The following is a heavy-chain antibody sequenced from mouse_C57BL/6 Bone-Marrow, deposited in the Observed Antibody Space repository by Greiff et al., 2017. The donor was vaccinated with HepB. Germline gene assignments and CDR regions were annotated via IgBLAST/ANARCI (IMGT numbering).Heavy chain of an antibody. CDR2: ISNGGGST. V-gene: IGHV5-12*01. J-gene: IGHJ2*01. CDR1: GFTFSDYY. Sequence: EVKLVESGGGLVQPGGSLKLSCAASGFTFSDYYMYWVRQTPEKRLEWVAYISNGGGSTYYPDTVKGRITLSRDNAKNTLYLQMSRLKSEDTAMYYCARLGFDYWGQGTTLTVSS. CDR3: ARLGFDY.